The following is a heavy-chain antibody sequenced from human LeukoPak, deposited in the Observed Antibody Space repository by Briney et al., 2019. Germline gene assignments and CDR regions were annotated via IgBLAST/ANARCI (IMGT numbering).Heavy chain of an antibody. CDR1: GGSISSGSYY. V-gene: IGHV4-61*02. CDR2: NYTSGST. CDR3: AREWFGELFPKNWFDP. J-gene: IGHJ5*02. Sequence: PSQTLSLTCTVSGGSISSGSYYWRWIRQPAGKGLEWIGRNYTSGSTNYNPSLKSRVTISVDTSKNQFSLKLSSVTAADTAVYYCAREWFGELFPKNWFDPWGQGTLVTVSS. D-gene: IGHD3-10*01.